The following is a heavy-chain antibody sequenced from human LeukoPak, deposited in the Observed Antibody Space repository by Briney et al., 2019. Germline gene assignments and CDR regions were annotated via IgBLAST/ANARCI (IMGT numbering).Heavy chain of an antibody. CDR1: GYTFTGYY. D-gene: IGHD2-15*01. J-gene: IGHJ6*02. V-gene: IGHV1-2*02. CDR3: AREDIVVVVARMDV. Sequence: ASVKVSCKASGYTFTGYYMHWVQQAPGQGLEWMGWINPNSGGTNYAQKFQGRVTMTRDTSISTAYMELSRLRSDDTAVYYCAREDIVVVVARMDVWGQGTTVTVSS. CDR2: INPNSGGT.